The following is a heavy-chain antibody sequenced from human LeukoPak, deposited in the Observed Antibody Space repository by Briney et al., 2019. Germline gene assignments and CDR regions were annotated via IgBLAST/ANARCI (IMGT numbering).Heavy chain of an antibody. J-gene: IGHJ4*02. Sequence: GGSLRLSCAASGFLFSNYWMSWVRQAPGKGLEWVANIKPDGTEKYYVDSLKGRFTISRDNAKNSLYLQMNSLRVEDTAVYYCARGGNSSWDYWGQGALVTVSS. V-gene: IGHV3-7*01. CDR2: IKPDGTEK. CDR1: GFLFSNYW. CDR3: ARGGNSSWDY. D-gene: IGHD6-6*01.